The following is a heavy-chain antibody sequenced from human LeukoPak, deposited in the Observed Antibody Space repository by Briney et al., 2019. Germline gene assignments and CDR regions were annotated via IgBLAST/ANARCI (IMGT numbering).Heavy chain of an antibody. Sequence: ASVKVSCKASGYTFTSYGISWVRQAPGQGLEWMGWINPKSGGTNYAQKFQGSVTMTRDTSISTVYMELSRLRSDDTAVYYCARASGSYWWFDSWGQGTLVTVSS. V-gene: IGHV1-2*02. CDR2: INPKSGGT. CDR3: ARASGSYWWFDS. J-gene: IGHJ5*01. CDR1: GYTFTSYG. D-gene: IGHD1-26*01.